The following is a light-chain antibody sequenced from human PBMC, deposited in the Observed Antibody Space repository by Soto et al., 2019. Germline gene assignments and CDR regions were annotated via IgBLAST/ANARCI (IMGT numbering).Light chain of an antibody. CDR1: QSVSSNF. V-gene: IGKV3-20*01. J-gene: IGKJ5*01. CDR3: QQYGSSPIT. CDR2: GAS. Sequence: EIVLTQSPGTLSLSPGERATLSCRASQSVSSNFLAWYQQKPGQAPRLLMYGASSRATGIPDRFGGSGSGTGFTLTISRLEREDFGVYYCQQYGSSPITFGQGTRLEIK.